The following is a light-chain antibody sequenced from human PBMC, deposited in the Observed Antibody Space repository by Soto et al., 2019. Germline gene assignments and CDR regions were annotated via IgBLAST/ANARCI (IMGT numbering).Light chain of an antibody. Sequence: IQMTQSSSSLSANVGDRVTITCRASQGIIDYVAWFQQKPGKAPKLLIYAASTPQSGVPSRFSGSGSGTDFTLTISSLQPEDVATYYCQKYNAAPQTFGQGTKVEIK. CDR3: QKYNAAPQT. V-gene: IGKV1-27*01. J-gene: IGKJ1*01. CDR2: AAS. CDR1: QGIIDY.